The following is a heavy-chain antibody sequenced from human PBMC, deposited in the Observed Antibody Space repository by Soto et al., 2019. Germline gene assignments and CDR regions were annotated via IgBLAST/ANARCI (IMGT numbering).Heavy chain of an antibody. CDR2: IYYSGST. D-gene: IGHD4-17*01. J-gene: IGHJ6*03. V-gene: IGHV4-59*01. CDR1: GGSISSYY. CDR3: ARGMWTVTTGNEGGYYYYYMDV. Sequence: QVQLQESGPGLVKPSETLSLTCTVSGGSISSYYWSWIRQPPGKGLEWIGYIYYSGSTNYNPSLNSRVTISVDTSKNHFSLKLSSVAAADTDVYYCARGMWTVTTGNEGGYYYYYMDVWGKGTTVTVSS.